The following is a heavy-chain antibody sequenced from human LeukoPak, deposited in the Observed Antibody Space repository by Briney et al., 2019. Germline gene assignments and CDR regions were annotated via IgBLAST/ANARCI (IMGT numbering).Heavy chain of an antibody. Sequence: KASETLSLTCTVSGGSISSYYWSWIRQPPGKGLEWIGYIYYSGSTNYNPSLKSRVTMSVDTSKNQFSLKLSSVTAADTAVYYCARRSSSWYGDAFDIWGQGTMVTVSS. CDR3: ARRSSSWYGDAFDI. CDR2: IYYSGST. CDR1: GGSISSYY. D-gene: IGHD6-13*01. V-gene: IGHV4-59*08. J-gene: IGHJ3*02.